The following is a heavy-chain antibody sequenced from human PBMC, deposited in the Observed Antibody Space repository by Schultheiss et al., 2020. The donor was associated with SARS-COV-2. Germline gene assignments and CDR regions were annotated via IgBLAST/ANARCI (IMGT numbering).Heavy chain of an antibody. V-gene: IGHV4-39*07. CDR1: GGSISSSSYY. CDR2: IYYSGST. J-gene: IGHJ6*02. Sequence: SETLSLTCTVSGGSISSSSYYWGWIRQPPGKGLEWIGSIYYSGSTYYNPSLKSRVTISVDTSKNQFSLKLSSVTAADTAVYYCARDLGYLPCMDVWGQGTTVTVSS. CDR3: ARDLGYLPCMDV. D-gene: IGHD6-13*01.